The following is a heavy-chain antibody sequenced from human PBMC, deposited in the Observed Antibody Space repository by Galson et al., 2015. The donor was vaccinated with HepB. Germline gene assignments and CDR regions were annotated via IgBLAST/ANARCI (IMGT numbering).Heavy chain of an antibody. Sequence: SVKVSCKASGYTFTSYDINWVRQATGQGLEWMGWMNPNSGNTGYAQKFQGRVTMTRNTSISTAYMELSSLRSEDTAVFYCARLTILSSITIFGVVKTYYFDYWGQGTLVTVSS. CDR2: MNPNSGNT. CDR1: GYTFTSYD. J-gene: IGHJ4*02. V-gene: IGHV1-8*01. CDR3: ARLTILSSITIFGVVKTYYFDY. D-gene: IGHD3-3*01.